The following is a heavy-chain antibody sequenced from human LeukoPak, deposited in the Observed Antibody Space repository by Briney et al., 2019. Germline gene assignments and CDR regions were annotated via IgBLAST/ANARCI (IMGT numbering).Heavy chain of an antibody. CDR1: GFIFSNYG. CDR3: AREKNTGAAFDI. V-gene: IGHV3-30*02. CDR2: IRNDGSMK. D-gene: IGHD5-18*01. J-gene: IGHJ3*02. Sequence: GGSLRLSCAASGFIFSNYGMHWVRQTPAKGLEWVAFIRNDGSMKYYADSVKGRFTISRDNSKNTLYLQMNSLRAEDTAVYYCAREKNTGAAFDIWGQGTMVTVSS.